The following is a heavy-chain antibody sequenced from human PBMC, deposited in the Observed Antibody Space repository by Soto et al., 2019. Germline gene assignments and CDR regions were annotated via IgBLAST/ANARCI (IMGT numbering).Heavy chain of an antibody. J-gene: IGHJ6*02. CDR2: ISYDGSNK. V-gene: IGHV3-30*18. D-gene: IGHD6-13*01. Sequence: GGSLRLSCAASGFTFSSYGMHWVRQAPGKGLEWVAVISYDGSNKYYADSVKGRFTISRDNSKNTLYLQMNSLRAEDTAVYYCAKDRDTCTVSSSWYWLPYGMDVWGQGTTVTVSS. CDR1: GFTFSSYG. CDR3: AKDRDTCTVSSSWYWLPYGMDV.